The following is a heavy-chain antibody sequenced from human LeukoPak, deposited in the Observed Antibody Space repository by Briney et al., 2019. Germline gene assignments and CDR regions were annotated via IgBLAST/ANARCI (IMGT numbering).Heavy chain of an antibody. D-gene: IGHD2-2*02. CDR3: ARDRRVMVPAAIATYFDY. CDR1: GYTFTGYY. Sequence: GASVKVSCKASGYTFTGYYMHWVRQAPGQGLEWMGIINPSGGSTSYAQKFQGRVTMTRDTSTSTVYMELSSLRSEDTAVYYCARDRRVMVPAAIATYFDYWGQGTLVTVSS. CDR2: INPSGGST. J-gene: IGHJ4*02. V-gene: IGHV1-46*01.